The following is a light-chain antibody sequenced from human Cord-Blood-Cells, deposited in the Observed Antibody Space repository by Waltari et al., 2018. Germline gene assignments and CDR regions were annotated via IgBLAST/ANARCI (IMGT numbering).Light chain of an antibody. CDR3: SSYTSSSTYV. CDR1: SSDVGGFNY. Sequence: QSALTQPASVSGSPGQSIPISCTGTSSDVGGFNYVSWYQQHPGKAPKPMIYDVSNRPSGVSNRFSASKSGNTASLTISGLQAEDETDYYCSSYTSSSTYVFGSGTKVTVL. J-gene: IGLJ1*01. V-gene: IGLV2-14*01. CDR2: DVS.